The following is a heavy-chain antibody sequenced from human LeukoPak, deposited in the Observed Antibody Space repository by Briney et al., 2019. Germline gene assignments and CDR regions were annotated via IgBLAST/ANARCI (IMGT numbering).Heavy chain of an antibody. J-gene: IGHJ3*02. CDR1: GGSFSGYY. CDR3: ARLPDYYGSGSYYPTRDAFDI. Sequence: SETLSLTCAVYGGSFSGYYWSWIRQPPGKGLEWIGEINHSGSTNYNPSLKSRVTISVDTSKNQFSLKLSSVTAADTAVYYCARLPDYYGSGSYYPTRDAFDIWGQGTMVTVSS. D-gene: IGHD3-10*01. CDR2: INHSGST. V-gene: IGHV4-34*01.